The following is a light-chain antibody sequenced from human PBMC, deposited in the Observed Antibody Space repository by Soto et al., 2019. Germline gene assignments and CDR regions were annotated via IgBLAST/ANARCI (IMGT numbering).Light chain of an antibody. CDR1: SSDLAIYNY. CDR3: SSFTSSSTGV. Sequence: QSVLTQPASVSGSPGQSITISCTGTSSDLAIYNYVSWYQQHPGKAPKLMIYEVSNRPSGVYNRFSGSKSGNTASLTISGLQAEDEAYYYCSSFTSSSTGVFGGGTKLTVL. J-gene: IGLJ3*02. CDR2: EVS. V-gene: IGLV2-14*01.